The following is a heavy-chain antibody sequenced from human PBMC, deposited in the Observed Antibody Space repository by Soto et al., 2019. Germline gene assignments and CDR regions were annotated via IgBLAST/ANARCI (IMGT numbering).Heavy chain of an antibody. J-gene: IGHJ5*02. CDR2: IYYSGST. CDR1: GGSISSGGYY. D-gene: IGHD2-15*01. V-gene: IGHV4-31*03. Sequence: SETLSLTCTVSGGSISSGGYYWGWIRQHPGKGLEWIGYIYYSGSTYYNPSLKSRVTISVDTSKNQFSLKLSSVTAADTAVYYCARATGGAEYCSGGSCYRPPYNWFDPWGQGTLVTVSS. CDR3: ARATGGAEYCSGGSCYRPPYNWFDP.